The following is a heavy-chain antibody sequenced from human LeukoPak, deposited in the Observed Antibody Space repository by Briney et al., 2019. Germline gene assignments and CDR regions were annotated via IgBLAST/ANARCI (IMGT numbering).Heavy chain of an antibody. CDR1: GGSISSYY. Sequence: SETLSLTCTVSGGSISSYYWSWIRQPPGKGLEWIGYIYYSGSTNYNPSLKSRVTISVDTSKNQFSLKLSSVTAADTAVYYCVRAREPLLYTYYFDSWGQGTLVTVSS. J-gene: IGHJ4*02. CDR3: VRAREPLLYTYYFDS. CDR2: IYYSGST. D-gene: IGHD2-2*02. V-gene: IGHV4-59*01.